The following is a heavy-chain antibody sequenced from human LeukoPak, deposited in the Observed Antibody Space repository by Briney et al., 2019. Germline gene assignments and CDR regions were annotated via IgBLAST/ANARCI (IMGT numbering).Heavy chain of an antibody. J-gene: IGHJ4*02. CDR1: GGSISSGDYY. CDR3: AREIILQKYYYDSRGGYFEH. CDR2: IYYSGST. V-gene: IGHV4-30-4*01. Sequence: SQTLSLTCTVSGGSISSGDYYWSWIRQPPGKGLEWIGYIYYSGSTYYNPSLKSRVTISVDTSKNQFSLKLSSVTAADTAVYYCAREIILQKYYYDSRGGYFEHWGQGTLVTVSS. D-gene: IGHD3-22*01.